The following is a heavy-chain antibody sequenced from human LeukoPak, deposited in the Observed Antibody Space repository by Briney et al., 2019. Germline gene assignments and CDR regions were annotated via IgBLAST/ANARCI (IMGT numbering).Heavy chain of an antibody. CDR3: ARDLSIFGVVNSDY. CDR1: GFTFSSYW. V-gene: IGHV3-7*01. D-gene: IGHD3-3*02. CDR2: IKQDGSEK. J-gene: IGHJ4*02. Sequence: PGGSLRLSCAASGFTFSSYWMSWVRQAPGKGLEWVANIKQDGSEKYYVDSVKGRFTISRDNAKNSLYLQMNSLRAEDTAVYYCARDLSIFGVVNSDYWGQGTLVTVSS.